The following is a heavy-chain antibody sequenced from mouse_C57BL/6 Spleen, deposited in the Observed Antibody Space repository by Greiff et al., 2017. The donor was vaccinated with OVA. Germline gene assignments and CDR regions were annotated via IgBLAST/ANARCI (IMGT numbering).Heavy chain of an antibody. CDR1: GFTFSDYG. CDR3: ATTVVAWYFDV. CDR2: ISSGSSTI. Sequence: EVKVEESGGGLVKPGGSLKLSCAASGFTFSDYGMHWVRQAPEKGLEWVAYISSGSSTIYYADTVKGRFTISRDNAKNTLFLQMTSLRSEDTAMYYCATTVVAWYFDVWGTGTTVTVSS. J-gene: IGHJ1*03. D-gene: IGHD1-1*01. V-gene: IGHV5-17*01.